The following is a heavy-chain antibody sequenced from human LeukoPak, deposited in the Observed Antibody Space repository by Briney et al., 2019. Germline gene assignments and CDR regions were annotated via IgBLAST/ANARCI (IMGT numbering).Heavy chain of an antibody. D-gene: IGHD1-7*01. CDR3: ARSSKYNWNYGGGAFDI. CDR1: GFTFDDYG. V-gene: IGHV3-20*04. Sequence: GGSLRLSCAASGFTFDDYGMSWVRQAPGKGLEWVSGINWNGGSTGYADSAKGRFTISRDNAKNSLYLQMNSLRAEDTALYYCARSSKYNWNYGGGAFDIWGQGTMVTVSS. CDR2: INWNGGST. J-gene: IGHJ3*02.